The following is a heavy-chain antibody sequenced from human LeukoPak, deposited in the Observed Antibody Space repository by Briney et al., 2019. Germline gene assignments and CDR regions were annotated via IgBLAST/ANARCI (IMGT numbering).Heavy chain of an antibody. CDR1: GGSISSYY. CDR3: ARHSYCSGGSCYWFDP. Sequence: SETLSLTCTVSGGSISSYYWSWIRQPPGEGLEWIGYIYYSGSTNYNPSLKSRVTISVDTSKNQFSLKLSSVTAADTAVYYCARHSYCSGGSCYWFDPWGQGTLVIVSS. V-gene: IGHV4-59*08. D-gene: IGHD2-15*01. J-gene: IGHJ5*02. CDR2: IYYSGST.